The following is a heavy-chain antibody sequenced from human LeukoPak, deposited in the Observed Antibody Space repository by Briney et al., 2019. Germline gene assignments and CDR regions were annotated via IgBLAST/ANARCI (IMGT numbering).Heavy chain of an antibody. V-gene: IGHV4-38-2*02. CDR3: ARGYIAAAGSSFDY. D-gene: IGHD6-13*01. CDR1: GYSISSGYY. J-gene: IGHJ4*02. Sequence: SETLSLTCTVSGYSISSGYYWGWLRQPPGKGLEWIGSIYHSGSTYYNPSLKSRVTISVDTSKNQFSLKLSSVTAADTAVYYCARGYIAAAGSSFDYWGQGTLVTVSS. CDR2: IYHSGST.